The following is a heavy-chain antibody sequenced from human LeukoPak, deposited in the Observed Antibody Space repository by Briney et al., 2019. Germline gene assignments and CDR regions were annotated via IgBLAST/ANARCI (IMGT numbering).Heavy chain of an antibody. J-gene: IGHJ3*02. V-gene: IGHV3-7*03. D-gene: IGHD6-13*01. Sequence: GGSLRLSCAASGFTFSSYWMSWVRQAPGKGLEWVAKMKGSEEYYVDSVQGRFTISRDNAKNSVYLQMNSLRAEDTAVYYCARDPDIAAAGSAFDIWGQGTMVTVSS. CDR3: ARDPDIAAAGSAFDI. CDR1: GFTFSSYW. CDR2: MKGSEE.